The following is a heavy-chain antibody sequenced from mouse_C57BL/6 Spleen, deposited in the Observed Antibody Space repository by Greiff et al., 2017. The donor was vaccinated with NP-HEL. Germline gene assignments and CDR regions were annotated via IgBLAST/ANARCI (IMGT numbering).Heavy chain of an antibody. Sequence: DVQLVESGGGLVKPGGSLKLSCAASGFTFSDYGMHWVRQAPEKGLEWVAYISSGSSTIYYADTVKGRFTISRDNAKNTLFLQMTSLRSEDTARYYCARCTTVVATNYFDYWGQGTTLTVSS. V-gene: IGHV5-17*01. CDR3: ARCTTVVATNYFDY. CDR1: GFTFSDYG. CDR2: ISSGSSTI. J-gene: IGHJ2*01. D-gene: IGHD1-1*01.